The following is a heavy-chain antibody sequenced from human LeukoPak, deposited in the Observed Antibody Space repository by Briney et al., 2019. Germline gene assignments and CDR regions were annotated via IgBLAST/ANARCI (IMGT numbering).Heavy chain of an antibody. D-gene: IGHD5-18*01. CDR3: ARDHEGAGYSYGNSYYYYYMDV. V-gene: IGHV1-2*06. CDR2: INPNSGGT. CDR1: GYTFTGYY. Sequence: ASVKVSCKASGYTFTGYYMHWVRQAPGQGLEWMGRINPNSGGTNYAQKFQGRVTMTRDTSISTAYTELSRLRSDDTAVYYCARDHEGAGYSYGNSYYYYYMDVWGKGTTVTVSS. J-gene: IGHJ6*03.